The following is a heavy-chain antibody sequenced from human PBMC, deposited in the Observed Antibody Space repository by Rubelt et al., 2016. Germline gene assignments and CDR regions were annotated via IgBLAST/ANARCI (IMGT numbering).Heavy chain of an antibody. CDR1: GDSVSSDSAA. CDR2: TYYRSKWYN. CDR3: ARGPGVLDY. J-gene: IGHJ4*02. Sequence: QVQLQQSGPGLVKPSQTLSLTCAISGDSVSSDSAAWNWIRQSPSRGLEWLGRTYYRSKWYNEYALSVQSRISINPDTSKNQFALHVKSVTPEDTAVDYCARGPGVLDYWDQGTLGTVSS. V-gene: IGHV6-1*01. D-gene: IGHD7-27*01.